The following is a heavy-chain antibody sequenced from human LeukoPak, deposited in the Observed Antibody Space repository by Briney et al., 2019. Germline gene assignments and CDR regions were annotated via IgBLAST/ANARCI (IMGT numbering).Heavy chain of an antibody. CDR3: ATDGWFGDYNWFDP. CDR1: GFTFSSYS. J-gene: IGHJ5*02. CDR2: ISSARNTI. V-gene: IGHV3-48*01. Sequence: GGSLRLSCAASGFTFSSYSMSWVREAPGKGVGWVSYISSARNTIFYADSVKGRFTISRDNAKNSLYLQMNILRAEDTSRYYCATDGWFGDYNWFDPWGQGTLVTLSS. D-gene: IGHD3-10*01.